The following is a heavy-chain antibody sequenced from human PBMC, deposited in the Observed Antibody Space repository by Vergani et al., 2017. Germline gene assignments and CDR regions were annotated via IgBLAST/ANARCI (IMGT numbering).Heavy chain of an antibody. V-gene: IGHV4-59*01. D-gene: IGHD6-13*01. CDR3: ARGIIAAAFNWFDP. CDR1: GGSISSYY. Sequence: QVQLQESGPGLVKPSETLSLTCTVSGGSISSYYWSWIRQHPGKGLEWIGYIYYSGSTNYNPSLKSRVTISVDTSKNQFSLKLSSVTAADTAVYYCARGIIAAAFNWFDPWGQGTLVTVSS. CDR2: IYYSGST. J-gene: IGHJ5*02.